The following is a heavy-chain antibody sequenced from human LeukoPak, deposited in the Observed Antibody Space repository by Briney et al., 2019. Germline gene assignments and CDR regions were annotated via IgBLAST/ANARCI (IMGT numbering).Heavy chain of an antibody. CDR3: ARDRGGLTGCDAFDI. Sequence: GGSLRLSCAASGLTFSSYWMHWVRQAPGKGLGWVSRINSDGSSTSYADSVKGRFTISRDNAKNTLYLQINSLRVEETAVYYCARDRGGLTGCDAFDIWGQGTMVTVSS. CDR2: INSDGSST. V-gene: IGHV3-74*01. D-gene: IGHD3-9*01. CDR1: GLTFSSYW. J-gene: IGHJ3*02.